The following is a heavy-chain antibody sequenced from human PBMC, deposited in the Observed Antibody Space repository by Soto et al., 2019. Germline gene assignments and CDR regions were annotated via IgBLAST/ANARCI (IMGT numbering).Heavy chain of an antibody. V-gene: IGHV3-23*01. J-gene: IGHJ4*02. Sequence: PGRSLRLSCAASGLTFRSYDMTWVRQAQMKGLEWVSFSSATGSGTYYADSVKGRFTISRDNSKNTLYLQMTSMRADDTAVYYCAKDRRAGGNYGFYSDFWGQGAVVSVCS. D-gene: IGHD1-7*01. CDR2: SSATGSGT. CDR1: GLTFRSYD. CDR3: AKDRRAGGNYGFYSDF.